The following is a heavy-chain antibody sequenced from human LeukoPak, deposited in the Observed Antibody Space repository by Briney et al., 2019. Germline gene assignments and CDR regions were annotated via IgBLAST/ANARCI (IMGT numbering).Heavy chain of an antibody. CDR1: GYTFINFY. D-gene: IGHD6-19*01. Sequence: ASVTVSFKASGYTFINFYIHWVRQAPGQGREWMGVINPSGGTTLYAQKFQGRVTMTRDTSTSTVYMELSSLRSEDTAVYYCARERGVAVAGEGVDPWGQGTLVTVSS. V-gene: IGHV1-46*01. CDR3: ARERGVAVAGEGVDP. J-gene: IGHJ5*02. CDR2: INPSGGTT.